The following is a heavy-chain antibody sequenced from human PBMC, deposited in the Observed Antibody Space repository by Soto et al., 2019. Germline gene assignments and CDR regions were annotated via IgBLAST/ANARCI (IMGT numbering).Heavy chain of an antibody. CDR1: GYTFTSYY. Sequence: QVQLVQSGAEVKKPGASVKVSCKASGYTFTSYYMHWVRQAPGQGLEWMGIINPRGGSTSYAQKFQGRVTMTRDTSTSTVYMELSSLRYEDTAVYYCARDYTAMFSSYYYYGMDVWGQGTTVTVSS. V-gene: IGHV1-46*01. CDR3: ARDYTAMFSSYYYYGMDV. D-gene: IGHD5-18*01. J-gene: IGHJ6*02. CDR2: INPRGGST.